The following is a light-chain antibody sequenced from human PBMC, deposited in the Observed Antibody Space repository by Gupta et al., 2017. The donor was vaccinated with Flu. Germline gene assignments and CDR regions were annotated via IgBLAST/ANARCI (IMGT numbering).Light chain of an antibody. V-gene: IGKV1-9*01. CDR3: QQLNSYPLT. Sequence: DIQLTQSPSFLSASVGDRVTITYRASQGISSYLAWYQQKPGKAPKLLIYAAYTLQSGVPSRFSGSRSGTEFTLTISSLQPEDFATYYCQQLNSYPLTFGGGTKVEIK. CDR2: AAY. J-gene: IGKJ4*01. CDR1: QGISSY.